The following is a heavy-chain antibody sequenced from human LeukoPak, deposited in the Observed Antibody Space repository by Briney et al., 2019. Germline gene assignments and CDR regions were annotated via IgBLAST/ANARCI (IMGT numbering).Heavy chain of an antibody. V-gene: IGHV3-7*03. Sequence: GGSLRLSCAASGFSFSGYWMTWVRQAPGKGLEWVANIKEDGSEKYYADFVKGRFTISRDNAKNSLDLQMNSLRSEDTAVYYCARRGSTDYWGQGTLVTVSS. D-gene: IGHD2/OR15-2a*01. CDR3: ARRGSTDY. CDR1: GFSFSGYW. J-gene: IGHJ4*02. CDR2: IKEDGSEK.